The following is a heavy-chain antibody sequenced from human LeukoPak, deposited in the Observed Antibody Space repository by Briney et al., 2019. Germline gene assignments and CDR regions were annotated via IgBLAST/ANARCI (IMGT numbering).Heavy chain of an antibody. J-gene: IGHJ4*02. CDR2: ISKDRGST. V-gene: IGHV3-74*01. Sequence: GGSLRLSCAVSGLTLSEYWMHWVRQDAGKGLVWVAGISKDRGSTDYADFVKGRCTISRDNAKNMLYLQMNSLTVDDTAVYYCTSGIGTYDYWGLGAQVTVSS. CDR1: GLTLSEYW. CDR3: TSGIGTYDY. D-gene: IGHD1-26*01.